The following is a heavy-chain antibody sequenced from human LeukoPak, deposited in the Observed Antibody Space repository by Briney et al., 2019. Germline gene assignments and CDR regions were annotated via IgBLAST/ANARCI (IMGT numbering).Heavy chain of an antibody. Sequence: GSSVKVSCKASGGTFSSYAISWVRQAPGQGLEWMGGIIPIFGTANYAQKFQGRVTITTDESTSTAYMELSSLRSEDTAVYYCARGWRSGAATYGDYFDYWGQGTLVTVSS. CDR1: GGTFSSYA. CDR3: ARGWRSGAATYGDYFDY. D-gene: IGHD4-17*01. CDR2: IIPIFGTA. V-gene: IGHV1-69*05. J-gene: IGHJ4*02.